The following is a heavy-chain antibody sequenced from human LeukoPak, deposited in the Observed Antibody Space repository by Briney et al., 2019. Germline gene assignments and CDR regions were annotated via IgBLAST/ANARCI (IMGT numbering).Heavy chain of an antibody. J-gene: IGHJ6*02. CDR2: ISSSSSTI. CDR3: ARDGYCSSTSCLYYYYYGMDV. D-gene: IGHD2-2*03. CDR1: GFTFSSYS. V-gene: IGHV3-48*01. Sequence: PGGSLRLSCAASGFTFSSYSMNWVRQAPGKGLEWVSYISSSSSTIYYADSVKGRFTISRDNAKNPLYLQMNSLRAEDTAVYYCARDGYCSSTSCLYYYYYGMDVWGQGTTVTVSS.